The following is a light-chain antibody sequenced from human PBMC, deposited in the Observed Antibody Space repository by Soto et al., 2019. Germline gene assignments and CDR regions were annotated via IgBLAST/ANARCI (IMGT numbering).Light chain of an antibody. V-gene: IGKV1-9*01. CDR2: AAS. Sequence: IQLTQSPSSLSASVGDRVTITCRASQGISSYLAWYQQKPGKAPKLLIYAASTLQSGVPSRFSGSGSGTDFTLTISSLQPEDFATYYCQQFNSHPITFGQGTRLEIK. CDR1: QGISSY. CDR3: QQFNSHPIT. J-gene: IGKJ5*01.